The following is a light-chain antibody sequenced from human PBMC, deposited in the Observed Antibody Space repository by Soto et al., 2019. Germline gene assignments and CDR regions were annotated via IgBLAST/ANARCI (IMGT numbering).Light chain of an antibody. CDR2: YDS. CDR1: NIGSKS. V-gene: IGLV3-21*04. J-gene: IGLJ2*01. CDR3: QVWDSSSDHVV. Sequence: SYELTQPPSVSVAPGKTARLTCGGNNIGSKSVHWYQQKPGQAPVLVIYYDSDRPSGIPERFSGYNSGNTATLTISRVEAGDEADYYCQVWDSSSDHVVFGGGTKLTVL.